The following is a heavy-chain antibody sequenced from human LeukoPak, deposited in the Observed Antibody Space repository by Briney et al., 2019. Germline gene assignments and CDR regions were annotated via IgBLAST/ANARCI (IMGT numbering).Heavy chain of an antibody. Sequence: ASVKVSCKASGYTFTSYGISWVRQAPGQGLEWMGWISAYNGNTNYAQKLQGRVTMTTDTSTSTAYMELRSLRSDDTAVYYCARDMFGKSLRNYYGSGIPGYCGQGTLVTVSS. CDR3: ARDMFGKSLRNYYGSGIPGY. D-gene: IGHD3-10*01. CDR2: ISAYNGNT. J-gene: IGHJ4*02. V-gene: IGHV1-18*04. CDR1: GYTFTSYG.